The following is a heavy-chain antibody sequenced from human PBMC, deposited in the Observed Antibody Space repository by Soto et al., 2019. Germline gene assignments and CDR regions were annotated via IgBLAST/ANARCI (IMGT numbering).Heavy chain of an antibody. CDR1: GLTFSGHW. CDR3: TSRPSGMTYHAVFDF. D-gene: IGHD2-21*02. CDR2: IKPDGSET. J-gene: IGHJ4*02. Sequence: GGSLRLSCAASGLTFSGHWMTWVRQTPGEGLQWVDAIKPDGSETFYVDSVKGRFTISRDNARNSLFLQMDSLRAEDTAVYYCTSRPSGMTYHAVFDFWGQGTLVTVSS. V-gene: IGHV3-7*03.